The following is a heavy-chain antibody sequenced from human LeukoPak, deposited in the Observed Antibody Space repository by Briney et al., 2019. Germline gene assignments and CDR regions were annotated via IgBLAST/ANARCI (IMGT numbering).Heavy chain of an antibody. J-gene: IGHJ5*02. V-gene: IGHV1-8*01. CDR2: MNPNNGNT. D-gene: IGHD3-10*01. CDR3: VRDGEGVAISVNYWFDP. Sequence: VASVKVSCKASGFTFTSYDINWVRQASGQGLEWMGWMNPNNGNTGYAQKFQGRVTMTRDTSISTAYMELRGLRSEDTAVYYCVRDGEGVAISVNYWFDPWGQGTLVTASS. CDR1: GFTFTSYD.